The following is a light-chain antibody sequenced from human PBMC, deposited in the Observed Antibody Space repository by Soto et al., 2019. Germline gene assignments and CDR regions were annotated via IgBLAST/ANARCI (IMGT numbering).Light chain of an antibody. CDR3: TSFTSSTPRWV. CDR1: SSDVGGYNY. CDR2: DVT. Sequence: QSALTQPASVSGSPGQSITISCTGTSSDVGGYNYVSWYQQYPGTAPKLMIYDVTNWPSGVSNRFSGSKSGNTASLTISGLQAEDEADYYCTSFTSSTPRWVFGGGTKLTVL. J-gene: IGLJ3*02. V-gene: IGLV2-14*01.